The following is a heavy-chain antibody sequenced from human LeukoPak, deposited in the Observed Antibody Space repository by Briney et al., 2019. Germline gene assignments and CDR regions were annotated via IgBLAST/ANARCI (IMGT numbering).Heavy chain of an antibody. CDR2: INPGGEST. J-gene: IGHJ6*03. Sequence: ASVKVSCKASGGTFSSYAISWVRQAPGQGLEWMGVINPGGESTTYVQRFRGRVTMTRDKSTSTVYMELSNLRSEDTAVYYCARGWFGELDYMDVWGKGTTVTVSS. D-gene: IGHD3-10*01. V-gene: IGHV1-46*01. CDR3: ARGWFGELDYMDV. CDR1: GGTFSSYA.